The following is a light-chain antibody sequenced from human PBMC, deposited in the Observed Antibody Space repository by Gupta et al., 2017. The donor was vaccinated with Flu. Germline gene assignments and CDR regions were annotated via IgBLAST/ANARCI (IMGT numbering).Light chain of an antibody. V-gene: IGKV3-15*01. J-gene: IGKJ1*01. CDR2: GAS. CDR1: QSVRTN. Sequence: EIVLTQSPGTLSVSPGERATLSCRASQSVRTNLAWYQQKPGQAPRLLIYGASTRATDIPDRFTGSGSETEFTLTISGLQSEDFAVYLCQQYINWPRTFGQGTKVEI. CDR3: QQYINWPRT.